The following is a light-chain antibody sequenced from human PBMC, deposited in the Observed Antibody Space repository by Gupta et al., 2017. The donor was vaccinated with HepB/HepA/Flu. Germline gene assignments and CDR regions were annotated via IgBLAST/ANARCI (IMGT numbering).Light chain of an antibody. V-gene: IGKV3-11*01. J-gene: IGKJ2*04. CDR2: DAF. CDR3: QQGSERPCS. CDR1: QSINNY. Sequence: EIVLTQSPGTLPLSPGDRASLSCRASQSINNYLAWHQQKPGQAPRLLIYDAFKRATGVPDRFSGSGSGTDFTLTISSLEPEDFALYYCQQGSERPCSFGQGTRLDIK.